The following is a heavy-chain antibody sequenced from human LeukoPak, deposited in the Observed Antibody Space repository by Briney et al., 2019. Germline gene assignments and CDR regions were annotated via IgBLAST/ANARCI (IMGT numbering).Heavy chain of an antibody. Sequence: GGSLRLSCAASGFTVSSNYMSWVRQAPGKGLEWVSVIYSGGSTYYADSVKGRFTISRDNSKNTLYLQMNSLRAEDTAVYYCARGTGTYYYYCMDVWGKGTTVTVPS. CDR1: GFTVSSNY. D-gene: IGHD1-7*01. CDR3: ARGTGTYYYYCMDV. CDR2: IYSGGST. V-gene: IGHV3-53*01. J-gene: IGHJ6*03.